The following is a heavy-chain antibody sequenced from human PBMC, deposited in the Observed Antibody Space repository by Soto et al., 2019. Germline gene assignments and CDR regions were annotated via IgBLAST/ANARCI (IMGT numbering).Heavy chain of an antibody. CDR2: INHSGST. CDR3: ARDCSGGSCYSFDY. V-gene: IGHV4-34*01. J-gene: IGHJ4*02. D-gene: IGHD2-15*01. CDR1: GGSFSGSY. Sequence: QVQLQQWGAGLLKPSETLSLTCAVYGGSFSGSYWTWIRQPPGKGLEWIGEINHSGSTNYNPSLKSRVTISVDTSKNQFSLNLSSVTAADTAVYYCARDCSGGSCYSFDYWGQGTLVTVSS.